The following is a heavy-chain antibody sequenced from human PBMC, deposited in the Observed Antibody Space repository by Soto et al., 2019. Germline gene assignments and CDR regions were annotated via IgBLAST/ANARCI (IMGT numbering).Heavy chain of an antibody. CDR3: ARDHIFTSTGMDV. D-gene: IGHD2-2*01. J-gene: IGHJ6*02. V-gene: IGHV3-21*01. Sequence: TFSSYSMNWVRQAPGKGLEWVSSISSSSSYIYYADSVKGRFTISRDNAKNSLYLQMNSLRAEDTAVYYCARDHIFTSTGMDVWGQGTTVTVSS. CDR1: TFSSYS. CDR2: ISSSSSYI.